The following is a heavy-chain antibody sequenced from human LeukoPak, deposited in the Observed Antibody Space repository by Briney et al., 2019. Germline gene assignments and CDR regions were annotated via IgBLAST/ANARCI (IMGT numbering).Heavy chain of an antibody. V-gene: IGHV4-39*07. CDR3: AKSTYYYDTFINAFDF. J-gene: IGHJ3*01. CDR1: GGSVSSSHY. CDR2: IYYGGST. Sequence: SETLSLTCTVSGGSVSSSHYWGWIRQPPGKGLEWIGSIYYGGSTYYNASLRSRVTTSVDTSKIQFSLELSSVTAADTAVYYCAKSTYYYDTFINAFDFWGQGTVVTVSS. D-gene: IGHD3-22*01.